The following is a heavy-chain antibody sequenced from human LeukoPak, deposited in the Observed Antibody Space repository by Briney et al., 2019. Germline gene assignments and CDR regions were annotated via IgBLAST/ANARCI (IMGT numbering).Heavy chain of an antibody. V-gene: IGHV4-39*07. CDR3: ATPGPRSSYYDNPFDY. D-gene: IGHD3-22*01. CDR1: SGSISSSSYS. Sequence: PSETLSLTCTVSSGSISSSSYSWGWIRQPPGEGLEWIGTIFYGGTTYYNSSLKSRVAISVDTSKDQFSLKLSSVTAADTAAYYCATPGPRSSYYDNPFDYWGQGTLVTVSS. J-gene: IGHJ4*02. CDR2: IFYGGTT.